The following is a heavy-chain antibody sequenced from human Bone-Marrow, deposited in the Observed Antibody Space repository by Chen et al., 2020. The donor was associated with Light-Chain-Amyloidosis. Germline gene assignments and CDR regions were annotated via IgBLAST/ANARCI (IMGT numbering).Heavy chain of an antibody. V-gene: IGHV3-30*18. J-gene: IGHJ4*02. Sequence: QVQLGESGGGVVQPGRSLRLSCAASGFTFSSYGMHWVRQAPGKGLEWVAVISYDGSNKYYANSVKGRFTISRDNSKNTLYLQMNSLRAEDTAVYYCAKEVPGFWYYFDYWGQGILVTVSS. CDR1: GFTFSSYG. CDR3: AKEVPGFWYYFDY. CDR2: ISYDGSNK. D-gene: IGHD6-13*01.